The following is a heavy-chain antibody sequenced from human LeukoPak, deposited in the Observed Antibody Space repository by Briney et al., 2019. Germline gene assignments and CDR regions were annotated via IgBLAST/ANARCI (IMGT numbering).Heavy chain of an antibody. CDR3: AKGSGRGILTGLNWFDP. D-gene: IGHD3-9*01. V-gene: IGHV3-23*01. J-gene: IGHJ5*02. Sequence: PGGSLRLSCAASGFTFSSYSMNWVRQAPGKGLEWVSAISGSGGSTYYADSVKGRFTISRDNSKNTLYLQMNSLRAEDTAVYYCAKGSGRGILTGLNWFDPWGQGTLVTVSS. CDR2: ISGSGGST. CDR1: GFTFSSYS.